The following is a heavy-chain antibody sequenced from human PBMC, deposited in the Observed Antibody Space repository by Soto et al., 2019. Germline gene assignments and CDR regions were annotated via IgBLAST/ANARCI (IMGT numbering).Heavy chain of an antibody. CDR1: GFSFTNFA. CDR2: IGASGDIT. CDR3: AKDDFTDRGDDYFDY. D-gene: IGHD2-21*02. J-gene: IGHJ4*03. V-gene: IGHV3-23*01. Sequence: GSLRLSCAASGFSFTNFAMSWVRQAPGKGLEWVAGIGASGDITWYADSVKGRLSISRDNSKNTLYLQLNSLRFEDTAVYYCAKDDFTDRGDDYFDYWGQGTTVTVSS.